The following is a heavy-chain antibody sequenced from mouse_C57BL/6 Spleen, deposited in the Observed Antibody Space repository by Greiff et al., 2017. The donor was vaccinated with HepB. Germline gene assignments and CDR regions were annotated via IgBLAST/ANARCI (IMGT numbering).Heavy chain of an antibody. J-gene: IGHJ4*01. D-gene: IGHD4-1*01. CDR1: GFTFSDYG. CDR2: ISSGSSTI. Sequence: EVQRVESGGGLVKPGGSLKLSCAASGFTFSDYGMHWVRQAPEKGLEWVAYISSGSSTIYYADTVKGRFTISRDNAKNTLFLQMTSLRSEDTAMYYCARDWDVGYYYAMDYWGQGTSVTVSS. V-gene: IGHV5-17*01. CDR3: ARDWDVGYYYAMDY.